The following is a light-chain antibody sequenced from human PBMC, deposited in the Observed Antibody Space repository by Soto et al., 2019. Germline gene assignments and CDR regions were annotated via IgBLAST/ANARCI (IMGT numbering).Light chain of an antibody. CDR3: QQYNNWPWT. V-gene: IGKV3-15*01. Sequence: EIVMTQSPATLSLSPGERATLSCRASQSVSSNLAWYQQEPGQAPRLLIYGASTRATGIPARFSGSGSGTEFTLTISSLQSEDFAVYYCQQYNNWPWTFGQGTKVDI. CDR1: QSVSSN. J-gene: IGKJ1*01. CDR2: GAS.